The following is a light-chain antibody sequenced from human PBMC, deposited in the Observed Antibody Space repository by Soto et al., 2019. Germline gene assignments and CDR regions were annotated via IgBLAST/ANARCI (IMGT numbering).Light chain of an antibody. CDR2: EVT. CDR1: SSDVGGYNY. V-gene: IGLV2-8*01. Sequence: QSALTQPPSASGSPGQSVTISCTGTSSDVGGYNYVSWYQQYPGKAPKLMIYEVTKRPSGVPDRFSGSKSGNTASLTVSGLQAEDEADYHFSSYAGINNFVVFGGGTKLTVL. CDR3: SSYAGINNFVV. J-gene: IGLJ2*01.